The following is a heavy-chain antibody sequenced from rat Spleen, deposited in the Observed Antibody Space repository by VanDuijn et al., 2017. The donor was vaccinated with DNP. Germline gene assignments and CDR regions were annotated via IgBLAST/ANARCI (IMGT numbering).Heavy chain of an antibody. Sequence: EVHLVESGGGLVQPGRSLKLSCAASGFTFSDYNMAWVRQAPKKGLEWVASISYEGSSTYYGDSVKGRFTISRDNANSTLYLQMDSLRSEDSATYYCARGSTSIYWYFDFWGPGTMVTVSS. J-gene: IGHJ1*01. CDR3: ARGSTSIYWYFDF. CDR1: GFTFSDYN. D-gene: IGHD3-1*01. CDR2: ISYEGSST. V-gene: IGHV5-7*01.